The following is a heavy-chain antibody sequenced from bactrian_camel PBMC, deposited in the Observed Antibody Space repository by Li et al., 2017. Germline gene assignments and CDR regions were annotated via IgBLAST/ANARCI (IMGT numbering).Heavy chain of an antibody. CDR2: IYSDGSGT. J-gene: IGHJ4*01. CDR3: STSRTTY. Sequence: VQLVESGGGLVEPGGSLRLSCEGSGFTFRHYGISWVRQAPGKGLECVASIYSDGSGTYYSNSVKGRFTVSRDNANNLAYLQMTSLKSEDTALYYCSTSRTTYWGQGTQVTV. CDR1: GFTFRHYG. V-gene: IGHV3S6*01.